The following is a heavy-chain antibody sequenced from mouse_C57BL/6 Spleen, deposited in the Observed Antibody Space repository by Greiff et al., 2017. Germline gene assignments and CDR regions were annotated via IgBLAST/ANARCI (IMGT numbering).Heavy chain of an antibody. CDR1: GYTFTSYW. D-gene: IGHD2-14*01. Sequence: VQLQQPGAELVKPGASVKLSCKASGYTFTSYWMHWVKQRPGQGLEWIGMIHPKSGSTNYNEKFKSKATLTVDKSSSTAYMQLSSLTSEDSAVYYCTKIGIEGNYWGQGTTLTVSS. J-gene: IGHJ2*01. CDR2: IHPKSGST. V-gene: IGHV1-64*01. CDR3: TKIGIEGNY.